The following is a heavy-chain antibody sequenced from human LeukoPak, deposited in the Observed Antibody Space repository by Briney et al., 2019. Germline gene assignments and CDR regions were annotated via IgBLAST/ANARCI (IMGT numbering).Heavy chain of an antibody. Sequence: GESLKISCXGSGYSFTSYWISWVRQMPGKGLEWMGIIYPGDSDTRYSPSFQGQVTISADKSISTAYLQWSSLKAPDTAMYYCARHGPDYYDSSGYYYPFDYWGQGTLVTVSS. J-gene: IGHJ4*02. CDR1: GYSFTSYW. CDR2: IYPGDSDT. V-gene: IGHV5-51*01. CDR3: ARHGPDYYDSSGYYYPFDY. D-gene: IGHD3-22*01.